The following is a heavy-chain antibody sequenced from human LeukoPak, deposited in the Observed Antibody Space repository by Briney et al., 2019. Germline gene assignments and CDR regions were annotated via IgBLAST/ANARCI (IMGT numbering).Heavy chain of an antibody. CDR3: ARGPDYGDYY. D-gene: IGHD4-17*01. Sequence: SVEVSCTASGGTFSSYAISWVRQAPGQGLEWMGGIIPIFGTANYAQKFQGRVTITADESTSTAYMELSSLRSEDTAVYYCARGPDYGDYYWGQGTLVTVSS. CDR1: GGTFSSYA. CDR2: IIPIFGTA. V-gene: IGHV1-69*01. J-gene: IGHJ4*02.